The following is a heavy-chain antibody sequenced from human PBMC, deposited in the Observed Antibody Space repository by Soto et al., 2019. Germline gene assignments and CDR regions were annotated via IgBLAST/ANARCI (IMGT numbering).Heavy chain of an antibody. Sequence: EVHLLESGGGLVEPGGSLRLTCAASGFTFSTYAMGWVRQAPGKGLEWVSVFSATGFSTYNADSVKGRFTNSRDNSKDTLYLEMSTLRAEDTAVYYCARAPRTYDFPYYFDYWGQGTLVTVSS. CDR3: ARAPRTYDFPYYFDY. V-gene: IGHV3-23*01. CDR2: FSATGFST. D-gene: IGHD3-16*01. CDR1: GFTFSTYA. J-gene: IGHJ4*02.